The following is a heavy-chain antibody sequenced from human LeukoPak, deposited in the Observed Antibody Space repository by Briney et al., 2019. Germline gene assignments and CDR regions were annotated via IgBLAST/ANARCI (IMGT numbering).Heavy chain of an antibody. CDR1: GGSISSGGYY. J-gene: IGHJ4*02. CDR2: IYYSGST. V-gene: IGHV4-31*03. Sequence: PSQTLSLTRTVSGGSISSGGYYWSWIRQHPGKGLEWIGYIYYSGSTYYNPSLKSRVTISVDTSKNQFSLKLSSVTAADTAVYYCAVFISIDYVWGSYRFDYWGQGTLVTVSS. D-gene: IGHD3-16*01. CDR3: AVFISIDYVWGSYRFDY.